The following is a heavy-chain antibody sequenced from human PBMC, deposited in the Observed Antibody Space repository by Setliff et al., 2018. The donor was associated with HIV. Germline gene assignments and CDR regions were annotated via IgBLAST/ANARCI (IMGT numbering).Heavy chain of an antibody. D-gene: IGHD3-10*01. Sequence: SETLSLTCTVSGGSIRSYYWSWIRQPAGKGLEWIGHIYISGSTNYNPSFNSRVTMSVDTSKNQFSLRLTSVTAADTAMYHCARDRYYGSGSYYPMSFDPWGEGTLVTVSS. CDR2: IYISGST. CDR3: ARDRYYGSGSYYPMSFDP. CDR1: GGSIRSYY. J-gene: IGHJ5*02. V-gene: IGHV4-4*07.